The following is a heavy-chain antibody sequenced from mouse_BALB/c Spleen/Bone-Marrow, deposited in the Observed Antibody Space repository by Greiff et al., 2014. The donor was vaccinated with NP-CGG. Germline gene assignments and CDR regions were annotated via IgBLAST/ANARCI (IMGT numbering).Heavy chain of an antibody. Sequence: QVQLQQSGSVLVRPGASVKLSCKASGYTFTSSWMHWAKQRPGQGLEWIGEIHPNSGNTNYNEKFKGKATLTVDTPSSTAYVDLSSLTSEDSAVYYCANYYGSSSYWGQSASLTVSS. CDR2: IHPNSGNT. J-gene: IGHJ2*02. V-gene: IGHV1S130*01. CDR1: GYTFTSSW. D-gene: IGHD1-1*01. CDR3: ANYYGSSSY.